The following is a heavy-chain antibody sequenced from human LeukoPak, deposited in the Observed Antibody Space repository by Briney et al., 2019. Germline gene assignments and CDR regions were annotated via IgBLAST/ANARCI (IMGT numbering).Heavy chain of an antibody. V-gene: IGHV1-69*05. Sequence: SVTVSCKASGGTFSSYAISWVRQAPGQGLEWMGGIIPIFGTANYAQKLQGRVTMTTDTSTSTAYMELRSLRSDDTAVYYCALRQGVYIGYWGQGTLVTVSS. CDR2: IIPIFGTA. CDR1: GGTFSSYA. D-gene: IGHD6-13*01. J-gene: IGHJ4*02. CDR3: ALRQGVYIGY.